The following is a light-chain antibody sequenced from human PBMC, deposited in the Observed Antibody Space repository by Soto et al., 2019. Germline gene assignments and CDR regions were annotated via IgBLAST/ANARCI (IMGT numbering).Light chain of an antibody. J-gene: IGLJ1*01. Sequence: QSVLTQPPSASGTPGQRVTISCSGSSSNIGAGHDVHWYQHLPGTTPKLLIYGNGNRPSGVPDRFSGSKSGTSASLAITGLQAEDEADYYCQSYDSSLSGSEVFGTGTKLTVL. V-gene: IGLV1-40*01. CDR2: GNG. CDR3: QSYDSSLSGSEV. CDR1: SSNIGAGHD.